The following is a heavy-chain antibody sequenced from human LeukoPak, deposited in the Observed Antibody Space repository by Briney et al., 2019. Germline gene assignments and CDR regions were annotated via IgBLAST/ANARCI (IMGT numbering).Heavy chain of an antibody. Sequence: GESLKISCKGSGYSFTSYWISWVRQMPGKGLEWMGIIYPGGSETRYDPPFQGQVTISADSSTSTAYLQWSSLRASDTAMYYCARASRDGYNQNFDHWGQGTLVTVSS. D-gene: IGHD5-24*01. CDR3: ARASRDGYNQNFDH. J-gene: IGHJ4*02. CDR1: GYSFTSYW. CDR2: IYPGGSET. V-gene: IGHV5-51*01.